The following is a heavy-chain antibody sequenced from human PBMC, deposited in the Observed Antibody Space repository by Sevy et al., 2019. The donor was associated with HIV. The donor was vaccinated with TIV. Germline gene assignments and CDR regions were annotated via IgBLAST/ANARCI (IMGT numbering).Heavy chain of an antibody. CDR2: IYYSVST. CDR1: GGSISSYY. Sequence: SETLSLTCTVSGGSISSYYWSWIRQPPGKGLEWIGYIYYSVSTNYNPSLKSRVTISVDTSKNQFSLKLSSVTAADTAVYYCARGYYYDSSGYYYGYYFDYWGQGTLVTVSS. D-gene: IGHD3-22*01. V-gene: IGHV4-59*01. CDR3: ARGYYYDSSGYYYGYYFDY. J-gene: IGHJ4*02.